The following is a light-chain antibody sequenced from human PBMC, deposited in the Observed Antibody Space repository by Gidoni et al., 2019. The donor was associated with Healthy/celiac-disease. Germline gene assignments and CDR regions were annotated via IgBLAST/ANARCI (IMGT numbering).Light chain of an antibody. Sequence: QSVLPPPPSVSGAPGQRVTISCTGSSSNIGAGYDVHWYQQRTGKAPKLLIYGNSNRTSGGPDRFSGSKSGTSASRAITGLQAEDEADYYCQSYDSSLSGSRDVVFGGGTKLTVL. CDR3: QSYDSSLSGSRDVV. J-gene: IGLJ2*01. CDR1: SSNIGAGYD. V-gene: IGLV1-40*01. CDR2: GNS.